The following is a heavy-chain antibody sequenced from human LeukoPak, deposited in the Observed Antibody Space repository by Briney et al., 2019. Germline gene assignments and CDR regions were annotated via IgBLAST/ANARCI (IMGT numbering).Heavy chain of an antibody. J-gene: IGHJ6*02. D-gene: IGHD2-2*01. CDR2: INHSGST. CDR3: ATTVILVPTADYYGMDV. V-gene: IGHV4-34*01. Sequence: PSETLSLTCAVYGGSFGGYYWSWIRQPPGKGLEWIGEINHSGSTNYNPSLKSRVTISVDTSKNQFSLKLSSVTAADTAVYYCATTVILVPTADYYGMDVWGQGTTVTVSS. CDR1: GGSFGGYY.